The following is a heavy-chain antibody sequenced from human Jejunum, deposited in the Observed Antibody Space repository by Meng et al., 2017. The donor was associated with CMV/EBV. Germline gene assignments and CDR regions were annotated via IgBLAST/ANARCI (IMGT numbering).Heavy chain of an antibody. Sequence: CRVSGGSTRSHFWSWLRQPPGKGLEWIGYIDYIGKTNSNPSLRSRVTMSIDTSKNQFSLTLSSVTAADTAVYYCARDRGKQGGLDYWGQGTLVTVSS. J-gene: IGHJ4*02. CDR2: IDYIGKT. CDR3: ARDRGKQGGLDY. CDR1: GGSTRSHF. V-gene: IGHV4-59*11. D-gene: IGHD3-16*01.